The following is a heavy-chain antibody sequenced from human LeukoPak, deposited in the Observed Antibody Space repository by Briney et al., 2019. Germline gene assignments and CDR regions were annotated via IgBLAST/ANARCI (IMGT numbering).Heavy chain of an antibody. CDR2: IYTSGST. V-gene: IGHV4-61*02. D-gene: IGHD6-13*01. CDR3: ARVYSSGWYVWFAP. CDR1: GGSISSGSYY. Sequence: PSETLSLTCTVSGGSISSGSYYWSWIGQPAGKGLEWIGRIYTSGSTNYNPSLKSRVTISVDTSKNQFSLKLSSVTAADTAVYSCARVYSSGWYVWFAPWGQGTLVTVPS. J-gene: IGHJ5*02.